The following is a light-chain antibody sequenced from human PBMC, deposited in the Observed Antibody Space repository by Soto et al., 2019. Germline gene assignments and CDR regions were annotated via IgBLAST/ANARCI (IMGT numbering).Light chain of an antibody. CDR3: SSYTSSRGV. V-gene: IGLV2-14*01. CDR2: DVS. CDR1: SSDVGGYNY. J-gene: IGLJ1*01. Sequence: QSALTQPASVSGSPGQSITISCTGTSSDVGGYNYVSWYQQHPGKAPKLMIYDVSNRPSGVSNRFSGSQSGNTASLTISGLQAEDEADYYCSSYTSSRGVFGTGTKLTV.